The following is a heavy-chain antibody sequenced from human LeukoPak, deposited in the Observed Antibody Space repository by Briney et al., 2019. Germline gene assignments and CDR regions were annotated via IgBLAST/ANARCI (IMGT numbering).Heavy chain of an antibody. V-gene: IGHV4-39*07. Sequence: SETLSLTCAVSGGSISSSSYYWGWIRQPPGKGLEWIGSIYYSGSTYYNPSLKSRVTISVDTSKNQFSLKLSSVTAADTAVYYCARRGSGSYATGYWGQGTLVTVSS. CDR2: IYYSGST. CDR1: GGSISSSSYY. CDR3: ARRGSGSYATGY. J-gene: IGHJ4*02. D-gene: IGHD3-10*01.